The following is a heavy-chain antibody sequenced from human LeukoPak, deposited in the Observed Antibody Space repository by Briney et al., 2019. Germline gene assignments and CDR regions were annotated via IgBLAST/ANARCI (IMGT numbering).Heavy chain of an antibody. CDR1: GGSISSGGYS. V-gene: IGHV3-66*01. CDR3: AAEISGSSFACDC. D-gene: IGHD1-26*01. Sequence: ETLSLTCTVSGGSISSGGYSWSWVRQAPGKGLEWVSVIYSGGSTYYADSVKGRFTISRDNSKNTLYLQMNSLRAEDTAVYYCAAEISGSSFACDCWGQGNLVTVSS. J-gene: IGHJ4*02. CDR2: IYSGGST.